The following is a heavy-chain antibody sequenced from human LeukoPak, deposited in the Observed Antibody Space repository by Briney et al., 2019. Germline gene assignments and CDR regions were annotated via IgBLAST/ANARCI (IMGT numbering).Heavy chain of an antibody. CDR2: IRYDGSNK. CDR3: AKFLRSSLSFDY. D-gene: IGHD6-6*01. V-gene: IGHV3-30*02. CDR1: GFTFSSYG. Sequence: GGSLRLSCAASGFTFSSYGMHWVRQAPGKGLEWVAFIRYDGSNKYYADSVKGRFTISRDNSKNTLYLQMNSLRAEDTAVYYCAKFLRSSLSFDYWGQGTLVTVSS. J-gene: IGHJ4*02.